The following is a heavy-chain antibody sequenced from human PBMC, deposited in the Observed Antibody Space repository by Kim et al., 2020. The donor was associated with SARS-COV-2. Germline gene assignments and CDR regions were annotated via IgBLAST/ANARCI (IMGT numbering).Heavy chain of an antibody. CDR2: IFSGGST. CDR3: ARVGYKDAFDI. CDR1: GFTVSSNY. D-gene: IGHD3-22*01. J-gene: IGHJ3*02. Sequence: GGSLRLSCAASGFTVSSNYMSWVRLAPGKGLECVSVIFSGGSTYYADSVKGRCSISRDYSTNTLYLHMNGLRAEDTASYYCARVGYKDAFDIWGQGRMVTVSS. V-gene: IGHV3-53*01.